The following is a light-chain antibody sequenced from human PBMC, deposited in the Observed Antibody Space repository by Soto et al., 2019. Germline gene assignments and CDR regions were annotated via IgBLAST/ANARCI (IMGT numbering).Light chain of an antibody. CDR1: SSDVGGYNY. CDR2: EVS. Sequence: QSVLTQPASVSGSPGQSITISCTGTSSDVGGYNYVSWYQQHPGRAPKLMIYEVSNRPSGVSTRFSGSKSGNTASLTISGLQAEDEADYYCISYKSSSTRVFGSGTKVTV. CDR3: ISYKSSSTRV. V-gene: IGLV2-14*01. J-gene: IGLJ1*01.